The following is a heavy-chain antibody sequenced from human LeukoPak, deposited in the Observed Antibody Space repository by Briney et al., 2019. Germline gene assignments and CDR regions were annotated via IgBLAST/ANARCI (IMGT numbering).Heavy chain of an antibody. Sequence: PGGSLRLSCAASGFTFSSYGMHWVRQAPGKGLEWVAFIRYDGSNKHYADSVKGRFTISRDNSKNTLYLQMNSLRSEDTAVYYCARGAGWIVAFDIWGQGTMVTVSS. D-gene: IGHD2-21*01. CDR1: GFTFSSYG. V-gene: IGHV3-30*02. J-gene: IGHJ3*02. CDR3: ARGAGWIVAFDI. CDR2: IRYDGSNK.